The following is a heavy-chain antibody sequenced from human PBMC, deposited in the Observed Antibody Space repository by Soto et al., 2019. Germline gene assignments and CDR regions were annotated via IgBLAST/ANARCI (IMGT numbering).Heavy chain of an antibody. CDR1: GDSISSYF. CDR3: AKDFPGGGYFDY. J-gene: IGHJ4*02. D-gene: IGHD3-16*01. CDR2: VHTSGST. Sequence: SETLSLTCTVSGDSISSYFWSWIRQPAGKGLEWIGRVHTSGSTTYNPSLKSRVTMSVDTSKSQFSLKLTSVTAADTAVYYCAKDFPGGGYFDYWGQGTLVTVSS. V-gene: IGHV4-4*07.